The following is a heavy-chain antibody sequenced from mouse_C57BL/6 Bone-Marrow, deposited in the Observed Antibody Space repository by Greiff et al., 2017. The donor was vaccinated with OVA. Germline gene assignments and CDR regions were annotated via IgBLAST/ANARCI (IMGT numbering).Heavy chain of an antibody. CDR3: TRISLITTVVAPGLDY. J-gene: IGHJ2*01. CDR2: ISSGGDYI. V-gene: IGHV5-9-1*02. CDR1: GFTFSSYA. D-gene: IGHD1-1*01. Sequence: DVHLVESGEGLVKPGGSLKLSCAASGFTFSSYAMSWVRQTPEKRLEWVAYISSGGDYIYYADTVKGRFTISRDNARNALYLQMSSLKSEDTAMYYCTRISLITTVVAPGLDYWGQGTTLTVSS.